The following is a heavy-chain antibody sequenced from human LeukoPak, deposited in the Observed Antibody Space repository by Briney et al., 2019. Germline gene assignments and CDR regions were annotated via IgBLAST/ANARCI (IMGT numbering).Heavy chain of an antibody. CDR1: GFTFSSYG. D-gene: IGHD6-19*01. J-gene: IGHJ4*02. CDR3: AKTGSIAVSLGY. CDR2: ISYDGSNK. Sequence: GGSLRLSCAASGFTFSSYGMHWVRQAPGKGLEWVAVISYDGSNKYYADSVKGRFTISRDSSKNTLYLQMNSLRAEDTAVYYCAKTGSIAVSLGYWGQGTLVTVSS. V-gene: IGHV3-30*18.